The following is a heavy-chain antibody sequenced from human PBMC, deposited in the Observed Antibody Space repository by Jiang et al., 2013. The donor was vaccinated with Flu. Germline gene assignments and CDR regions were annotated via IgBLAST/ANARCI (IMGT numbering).Heavy chain of an antibody. Sequence: RLSCAVSGFTVSRDYMGWVRQAPGKGLEWVSVIYSDGDTSYADSVKGRFTISRDSSKNTLYLQMNSLRAEDTAVYHCARALTWGKYGSNLYYFDYWGQG. CDR1: GFTVSRDY. D-gene: IGHD7-27*01. V-gene: IGHV3-53*01. CDR3: ARALTWGKYGSNLYYFDY. J-gene: IGHJ4*02. CDR2: IYSDGDT.